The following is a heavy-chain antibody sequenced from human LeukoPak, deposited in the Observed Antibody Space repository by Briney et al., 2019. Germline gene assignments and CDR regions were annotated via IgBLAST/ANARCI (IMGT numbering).Heavy chain of an antibody. J-gene: IGHJ6*02. Sequence: PGGSLRLSCAASGFTFSSYAMSWVRQAPGKGLEWVSAISGSGGSTYYADSVKGRFTISRDNSKNTLYLQMNSLRAEDTAVYYCAKDPPWSSGWPYGMDVWGQGTTVTVSS. CDR2: ISGSGGST. V-gene: IGHV3-23*01. D-gene: IGHD6-19*01. CDR1: GFTFSSYA. CDR3: AKDPPWSSGWPYGMDV.